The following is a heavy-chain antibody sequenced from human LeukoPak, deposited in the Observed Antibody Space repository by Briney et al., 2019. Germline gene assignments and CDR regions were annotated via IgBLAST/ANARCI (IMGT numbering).Heavy chain of an antibody. CDR1: GFTFSSYA. V-gene: IGHV3-7*01. CDR2: IKQDGSEK. D-gene: IGHD1-26*01. CDR3: ARDRLSGSYTFDY. J-gene: IGHJ4*02. Sequence: HPGGSLRLSCAASGFTFSSYAMSWVRQAPGKGLEWVANIKQDGSEKYYVDSVKGRFTISRDNAKNSLYLQMNSLKAEDTSVYYCARDRLSGSYTFDYWGQGTLVTVSS.